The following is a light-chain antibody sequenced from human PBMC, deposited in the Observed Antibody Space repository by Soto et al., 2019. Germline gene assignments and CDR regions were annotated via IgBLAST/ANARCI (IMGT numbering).Light chain of an antibody. CDR3: SSYTSSSTLV. J-gene: IGLJ1*01. CDR2: EVS. V-gene: IGLV2-14*01. CDR1: SIDVGGYNY. Sequence: QSALTQPASVSGSPGQSITISCTGTSIDVGGYNYVSWYQQRPGKAPKLMIYEVSNRPSGVSNRFSGSKSGNTASLTISGLQAEDEADYYCSSYTSSSTLVFGTGTKVTVL.